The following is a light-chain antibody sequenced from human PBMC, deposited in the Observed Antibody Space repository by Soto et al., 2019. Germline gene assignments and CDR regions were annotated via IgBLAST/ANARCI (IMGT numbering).Light chain of an antibody. Sequence: IVLTPSPGTLSLYTGERATLSCRASQSVSSSYLAWYQQKPGQAPRLLIYGASNRATGIPARFSGSGSGTDFTLTISSLRSEDFAVYYCQQYNNWPWTFGQGTKVDIK. CDR3: QQYNNWPWT. CDR1: QSVSSSY. V-gene: IGKV3D-15*01. CDR2: GAS. J-gene: IGKJ1*01.